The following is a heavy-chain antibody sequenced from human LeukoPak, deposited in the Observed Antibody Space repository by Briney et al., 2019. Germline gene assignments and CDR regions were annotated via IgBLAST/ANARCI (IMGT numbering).Heavy chain of an antibody. CDR2: ISYDGSNK. CDR3: ARDSHIEYVLRYFDRSSYGMDV. D-gene: IGHD3-9*01. V-gene: IGHV3-30*04. J-gene: IGHJ6*02. CDR1: GFTFSSYA. Sequence: GRSLRLSCAASGFTFSSYAMHWVRQAPGKGLEWVAVISYDGSNKYYADSVKGRFTISRDNSKNTLYLQMNSLRAEDTAVYYCARDSHIEYVLRYFDRSSYGMDVWGQGTTVTVSS.